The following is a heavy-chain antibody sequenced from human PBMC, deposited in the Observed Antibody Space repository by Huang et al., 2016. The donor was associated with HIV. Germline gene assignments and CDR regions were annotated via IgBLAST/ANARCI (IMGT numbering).Heavy chain of an antibody. CDR1: GGSVSSGDYY. V-gene: IGHV4-61*08. D-gene: IGHD3-22*01. Sequence: QVHLQESGPGLVKPSETLSLTCPVSGGSVSSGDYYWSWVRQPPGKGLEWIAYAYYDGSTNYNPSLESRLSMSVDTSRNQFSLKLRSVTAADTAVYYCSRINYAKTTYYLDFDFWGQGTLVTVSS. CDR3: SRINYAKTTYYLDFDF. CDR2: AYYDGST. J-gene: IGHJ4*02.